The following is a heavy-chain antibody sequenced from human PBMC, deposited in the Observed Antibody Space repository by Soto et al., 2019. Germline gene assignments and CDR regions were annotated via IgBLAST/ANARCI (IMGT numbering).Heavy chain of an antibody. Sequence: GGSLRLSCAASGFTVNSNRMSWVRQAPGKGLEWVSVIYTGDSTYYVDSVKDRFTISRDSSKNTLYLQMNSLRVEDTAVYYCASIQWGSSSHIDYWGQGTPVTVSS. CDR3: ASIQWGSSSHIDY. V-gene: IGHV3-66*01. D-gene: IGHD6-13*01. CDR1: GFTVNSNR. CDR2: IYTGDST. J-gene: IGHJ4*02.